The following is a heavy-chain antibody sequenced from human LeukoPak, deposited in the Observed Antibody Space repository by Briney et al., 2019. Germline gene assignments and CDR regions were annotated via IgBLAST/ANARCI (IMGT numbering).Heavy chain of an antibody. Sequence: GESLKISCKGSGYSFTSWWIGWVRQMPGKGLEWMGIIYPGDSDARYSPSFQGQVTISADKSISTAYLQWSSLKASDTAMYYCARVVFYDSWSGFHFDYWGQGTLVTVSS. J-gene: IGHJ4*02. D-gene: IGHD3-3*01. CDR2: IYPGDSDA. CDR1: GYSFTSWW. V-gene: IGHV5-51*01. CDR3: ARVVFYDSWSGFHFDY.